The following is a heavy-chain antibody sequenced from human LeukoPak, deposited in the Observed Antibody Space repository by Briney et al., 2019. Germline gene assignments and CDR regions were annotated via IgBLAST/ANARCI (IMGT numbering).Heavy chain of an antibody. CDR1: GGSISSYY. D-gene: IGHD3-3*01. CDR2: INHSGST. J-gene: IGHJ4*02. V-gene: IGHV4-34*01. CDR3: AGFVWSGYYAYFDY. Sequence: TSETLSLTCTVSGGSISSYYWSWIRQPPGKGLEWIREINHSGSTNYNPSLKSRVTISVDTSKNQFSLKLSSVTAADTAVYYCAGFVWSGYYAYFDYWGQGTLVTVSS.